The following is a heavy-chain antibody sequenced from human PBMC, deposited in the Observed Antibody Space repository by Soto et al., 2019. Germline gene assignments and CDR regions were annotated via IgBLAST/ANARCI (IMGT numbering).Heavy chain of an antibody. D-gene: IGHD2-2*02. CDR1: GGSISSGGYY. V-gene: IGHV4-31*03. Sequence: SETLSLTCTVSGGSISSGGYYWSWIRQHPGKGLEWIGYIYYSGSTYYNPSLKSRVTISVDTSKNQFSLKLSSVTAADTAVYYCARDRYCSSTSCHTGGWFDPWGQGTLVTVSS. J-gene: IGHJ5*02. CDR3: ARDRYCSSTSCHTGGWFDP. CDR2: IYYSGST.